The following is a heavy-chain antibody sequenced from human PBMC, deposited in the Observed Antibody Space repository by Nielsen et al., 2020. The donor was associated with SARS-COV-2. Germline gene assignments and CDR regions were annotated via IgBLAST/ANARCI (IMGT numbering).Heavy chain of an antibody. D-gene: IGHD2-8*01. V-gene: IGHV1-69*13. Sequence: SSVKVSCKASGYTFTSYGISWVRQAPGQGLEWMGGIIPIFGTANYAQKFQGRVTITADESTSTAYMELSSLRSEDTAVYYCARARHHCTNGVCYRKSPFPYFDYWGQGTLVTVSS. CDR1: GYTFTSYG. CDR2: IIPIFGTA. J-gene: IGHJ4*02. CDR3: ARARHHCTNGVCYRKSPFPYFDY.